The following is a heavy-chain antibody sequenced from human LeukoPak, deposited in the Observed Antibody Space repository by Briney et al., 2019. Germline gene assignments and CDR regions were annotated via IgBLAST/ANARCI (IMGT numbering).Heavy chain of an antibody. V-gene: IGHV3-7*01. CDR3: ARVVGYYYYMDV. J-gene: IGHJ6*03. CDR2: IKQDGSEK. Sequence: PGESLRLSCAASGFTFSAYWMSWVRQAPGKGLEWVANIKQDGSEKYYVDSVKGRFTISRDNAKNSLYLQMNSLRAEDTAVYYCARVVGYYYYMDVWGKGTTVTVSS. CDR1: GFTFSAYW.